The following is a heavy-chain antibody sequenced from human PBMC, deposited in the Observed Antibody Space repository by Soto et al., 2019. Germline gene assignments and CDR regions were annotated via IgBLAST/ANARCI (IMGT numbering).Heavy chain of an antibody. V-gene: IGHV1-18*01. CDR2: ITGSTGDT. CDR3: ARDKVGTAADF. Sequence: SVKVSCKASGFTFTNYGISWVRQAPGQGFEWMGWITGSTGDTNYAQKFQDRLAMTTDTSADTAYMELRSLRGDDTAVYYCARDKVGTAADFWGQGTLVTVSS. CDR1: GFTFTNYG. J-gene: IGHJ4*02. D-gene: IGHD2-15*01.